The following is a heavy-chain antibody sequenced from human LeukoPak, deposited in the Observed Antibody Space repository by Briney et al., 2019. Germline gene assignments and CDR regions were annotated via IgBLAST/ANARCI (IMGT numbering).Heavy chain of an antibody. CDR2: ISAYNGNT. J-gene: IGHJ4*02. CDR1: GYSFTSYA. D-gene: IGHD1-26*01. Sequence: ASVKVSCKASGYSFTSYAMNWVRQAPGQGLEWMGWISAYNGNTNYAQKLQGRVTMTTDTSTSTAYMELRSLRSDDTAVYYCARVYSGSYAGVDYWGQGTLVTVSS. CDR3: ARVYSGSYAGVDY. V-gene: IGHV1-18*01.